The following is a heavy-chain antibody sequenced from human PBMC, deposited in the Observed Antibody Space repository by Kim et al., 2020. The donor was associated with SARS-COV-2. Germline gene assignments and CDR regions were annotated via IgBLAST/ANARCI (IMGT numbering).Heavy chain of an antibody. CDR2: ISSSSSTI. D-gene: IGHD3-16*01. Sequence: GGSLRLSCAASGFTFSSYSMNWVRQAPGKGLEWVSYISSSSSTIYYADSVKGRFTISRDNAKNSLYLQMNSLRDEDTAVYYCARDRAQSEYYDYVWGDYYYGMDVWGQGTTVTVSS. CDR3: ARDRAQSEYYDYVWGDYYYGMDV. CDR1: GFTFSSYS. V-gene: IGHV3-48*02. J-gene: IGHJ6*02.